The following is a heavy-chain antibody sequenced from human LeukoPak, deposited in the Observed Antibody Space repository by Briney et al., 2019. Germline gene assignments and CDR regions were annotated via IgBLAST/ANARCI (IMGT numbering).Heavy chain of an antibody. Sequence: SETLSLTCTVSGGSISTSSYYWGWIRQPPGKGLECIGNIYYSGSTYYNPSLKSRVTISVDTSKNQFSLKLSSVTAADTAVYYCARVPTVTFFDYWGQGTLVTVSS. CDR2: IYYSGST. D-gene: IGHD4-17*01. J-gene: IGHJ4*02. V-gene: IGHV4-39*07. CDR1: GGSISTSSYY. CDR3: ARVPTVTFFDY.